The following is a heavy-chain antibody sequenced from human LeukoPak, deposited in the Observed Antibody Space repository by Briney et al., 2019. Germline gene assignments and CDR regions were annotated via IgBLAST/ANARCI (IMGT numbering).Heavy chain of an antibody. CDR2: ISTSTTTI. Sequence: GGSLRLSCEASGFTFSSYSMNWVRQAPGKGLEWISYISTSTTTIYYANSVKGRFTISRDNAKKSLYLQMNSLKTEDTAVYYCTPGAYYYDSSGWGQGTLVTVSS. D-gene: IGHD3-22*01. J-gene: IGHJ4*02. CDR3: TPGAYYYDSSG. V-gene: IGHV3-48*01. CDR1: GFTFSSYS.